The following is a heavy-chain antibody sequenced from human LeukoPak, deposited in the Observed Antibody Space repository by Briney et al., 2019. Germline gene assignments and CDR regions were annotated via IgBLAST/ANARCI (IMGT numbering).Heavy chain of an antibody. CDR3: ARGIYNDYYFDY. Sequence: SETLSLTCVVYGGSVNGFYWSWIRQPPGKGLEWIGEINHSGVSNYNPSLKGRVTISVDTSKNQFSLKLSSVTAADTAVYYCARGIYNDYYFDYWGQGTLVTVSP. CDR1: GGSVNGFY. CDR2: INHSGVS. D-gene: IGHD5-24*01. J-gene: IGHJ4*02. V-gene: IGHV4-34*01.